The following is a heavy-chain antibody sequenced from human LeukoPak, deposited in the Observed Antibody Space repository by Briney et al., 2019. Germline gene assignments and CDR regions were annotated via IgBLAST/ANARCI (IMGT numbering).Heavy chain of an antibody. D-gene: IGHD3-22*01. Sequence: GASVKVSCKASGYTFTSYGISWVRQAPGQGLEWMGWISAYNGNTNYAQKLQGRVTMTPDTSTSTAYMELRSLRSDDTAVYYCARDGDTYYYDSSGYYSPLPFDYWGQGTLVTVSS. CDR2: ISAYNGNT. CDR3: ARDGDTYYYDSSGYYSPLPFDY. J-gene: IGHJ4*02. CDR1: GYTFTSYG. V-gene: IGHV1-18*01.